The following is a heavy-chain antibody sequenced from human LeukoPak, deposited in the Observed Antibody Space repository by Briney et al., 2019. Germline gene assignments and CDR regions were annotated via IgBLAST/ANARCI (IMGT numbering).Heavy chain of an antibody. CDR1: GGSISSYY. J-gene: IGHJ6*02. CDR3: ARDQTISSSIYYYYGMDV. V-gene: IGHV4-59*01. Sequence: PSETLSLTCTVSGGSISSYYWSWIRQPPGKGLEWIGYIYYSGSTNYNPSLKSRVTISVDTSKNQFSLKLSSVTAADTAVYYCARDQTISSSIYYYYGMDVWGHGTGVSVS. D-gene: IGHD6-6*01. CDR2: IYYSGST.